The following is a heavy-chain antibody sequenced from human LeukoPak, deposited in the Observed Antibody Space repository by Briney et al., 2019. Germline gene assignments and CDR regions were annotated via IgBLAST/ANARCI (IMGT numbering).Heavy chain of an antibody. D-gene: IGHD2-15*01. CDR3: ARHAPRSSYCSGGSCYGDWFDP. V-gene: IGHV4-39*01. CDR2: MYYDGST. CDR1: GGSISGSNYY. Sequence: PSETLSLTCTVSGGSISGSNYYWGWIRQPPGKGLEWIGSMYYDGSTYYKPSLKSRVTISVDTSKNQFSLKLSSVTAADTAVYYCARHAPRSSYCSGGSCYGDWFDPWGQGTLVTVSS. J-gene: IGHJ5*02.